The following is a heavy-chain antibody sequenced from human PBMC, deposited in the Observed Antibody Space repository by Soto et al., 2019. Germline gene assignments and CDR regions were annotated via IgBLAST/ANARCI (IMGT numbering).Heavy chain of an antibody. Sequence: QVQLVESGGGVVQPGRSLRLSCAASGFIFSNYGMHWVRQAPGKGLEWVAVISYDGSDKYYADSVKGRFTISRDNSKNTLYLQMNSLRVEDTAVYYCAKPCSRGWYGFDYWGQGTLVTVSS. J-gene: IGHJ4*02. V-gene: IGHV3-30*18. D-gene: IGHD6-19*01. CDR2: ISYDGSDK. CDR1: GFIFSNYG. CDR3: AKPCSRGWYGFDY.